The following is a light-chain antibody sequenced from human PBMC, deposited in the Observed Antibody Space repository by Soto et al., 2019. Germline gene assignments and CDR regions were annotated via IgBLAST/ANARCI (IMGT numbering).Light chain of an antibody. J-gene: IGKJ1*01. CDR3: QQRTNWRGT. CDR1: ESINNY. CDR2: DTS. V-gene: IGKV3-11*01. Sequence: IVLTQSRATLSLSPGERGTLSCRASESINNYLAWYQQKPGQPPRLLIYDTSYRVTGVPARFSGSGSGTEFTLTISSLEPEDFAVYYCQQRTNWRGTFGPGTKVESK.